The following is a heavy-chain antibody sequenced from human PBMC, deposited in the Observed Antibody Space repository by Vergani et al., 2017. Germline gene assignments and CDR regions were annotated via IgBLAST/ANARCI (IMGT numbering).Heavy chain of an antibody. Sequence: QVQLVQSGAEVKKPGASVKVSCKASGYTFTSYGISWVRQAPGQGLEGMGWISAYNGNTNYAQELQGRVTMTTDTSTGTAYMELRSLRPDDTAVYYCARARVGKDWFDPWGQGTLVTVSS. D-gene: IGHD4-23*01. V-gene: IGHV1-18*01. CDR2: ISAYNGNT. CDR3: ARARVGKDWFDP. CDR1: GYTFTSYG. J-gene: IGHJ5*02.